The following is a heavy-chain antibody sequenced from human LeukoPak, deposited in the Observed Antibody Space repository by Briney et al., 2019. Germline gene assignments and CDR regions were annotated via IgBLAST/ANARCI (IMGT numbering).Heavy chain of an antibody. Sequence: PGGSLRLSCAASGFRFSDYSVAWVRQAPGKGLEWVSIISRDGINIYYADSLKGRITISRDNAKSSLSLQVNSLRAEDTAVYYCARGGTSVTRHFDCWGQGTLVTVSS. J-gene: IGHJ4*02. CDR2: ISRDGINI. CDR3: ARGGTSVTRHFDC. CDR1: GFRFSDYS. D-gene: IGHD4-17*01. V-gene: IGHV3-21*01.